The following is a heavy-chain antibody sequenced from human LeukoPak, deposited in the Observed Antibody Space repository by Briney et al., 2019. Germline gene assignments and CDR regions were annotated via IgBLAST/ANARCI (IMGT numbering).Heavy chain of an antibody. V-gene: IGHV3-7*01. CDR1: GFTFSSYW. D-gene: IGHD2-2*01. CDR3: ARVRRGRSTSYFYYYYMDV. J-gene: IGHJ6*03. CDR2: IKQDGSEK. Sequence: GGSLRLSCAASGFTFSSYWMSWVRHAPGKGLEWVANIKQDGSEKYYVDSVKGRFTISIDNTKNSLYLQMNSLRAEDTAVYYCARVRRGRSTSYFYYYYMDVWGKGTTVTVSS.